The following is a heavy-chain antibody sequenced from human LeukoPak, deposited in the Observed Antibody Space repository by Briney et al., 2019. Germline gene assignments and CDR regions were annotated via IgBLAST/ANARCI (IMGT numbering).Heavy chain of an antibody. V-gene: IGHV4-4*07. CDR2: IYTSGST. J-gene: IGHJ3*02. CDR1: GDSISSNY. CDR3: ARGSEREDAFDI. Sequence: SETLSLTCSVSGDSISSNYWTWIRQSPGKGLVWIGRIYTSGSTDYNPSLKSRVTMSVDTSKNQFSLRLSSVTAADTALYYCARGSEREDAFDIWGQGTMVTVSS. D-gene: IGHD1-1*01.